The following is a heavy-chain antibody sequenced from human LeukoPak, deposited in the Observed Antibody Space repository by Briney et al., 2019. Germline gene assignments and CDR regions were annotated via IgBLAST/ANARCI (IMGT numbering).Heavy chain of an antibody. CDR3: ARNPADYGDSIPTYFDY. CDR1: GYSFTSYW. CDR2: IYPGDSDT. D-gene: IGHD4-17*01. Sequence: GGSLRLSCKGSGYSFTSYWIGWVRQMPGKGLEWMGIIYPGDSDTRYSPSFQGQVTISADKSISTAYLQWSSLKASDTAMYYCARNPADYGDSIPTYFDYWGQGTLVTVSS. J-gene: IGHJ4*02. V-gene: IGHV5-51*01.